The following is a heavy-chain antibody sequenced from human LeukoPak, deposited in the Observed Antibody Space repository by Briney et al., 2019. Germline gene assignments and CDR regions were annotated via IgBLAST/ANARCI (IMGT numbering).Heavy chain of an antibody. CDR2: ISSSSSYI. CDR3: AKDHAPYYYDSSGYYRMGYFDY. J-gene: IGHJ4*02. Sequence: PGGSLRLSCAASGFTFSSYSMNWVRQAPGKGLEWVSSISSSSSYIYYADSVKGRFTISRDNSKNTLYLQMNSLRAEDTAVYYCAKDHAPYYYDSSGYYRMGYFDYWGQGTLVTVSS. D-gene: IGHD3-22*01. CDR1: GFTFSSYS. V-gene: IGHV3-21*01.